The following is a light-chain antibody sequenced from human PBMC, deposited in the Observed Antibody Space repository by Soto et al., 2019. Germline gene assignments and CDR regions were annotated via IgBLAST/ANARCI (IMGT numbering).Light chain of an antibody. CDR3: QQYYNWPRT. V-gene: IGKV3-15*01. CDR1: RSVSSSY. J-gene: IGKJ1*01. Sequence: EIVLTQSPGTLSLSPGERVDISCRASRSVSSSYLAWYQQKPGQSPRLLIYGASTRATGIPARFSGSGSGTEFTLTISSLQPEDFAVYYCQQYYNWPRTFGQGTKVDIK. CDR2: GAS.